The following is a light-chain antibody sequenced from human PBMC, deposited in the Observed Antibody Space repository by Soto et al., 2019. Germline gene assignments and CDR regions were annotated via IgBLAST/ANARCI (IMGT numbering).Light chain of an antibody. V-gene: IGKV1-5*03. CDR2: KAS. Sequence: DIQMTQSPSTLSASVGDRVTITCRASQSISSWLAWYQQKPGKAPKLLIYKASSLESGVPSRFSGSGSGTEFTLTISSLQPDDFATYYCQQYNSPLFCQGTKVEIK. CDR1: QSISSW. CDR3: QQYNSPL. J-gene: IGKJ1*01.